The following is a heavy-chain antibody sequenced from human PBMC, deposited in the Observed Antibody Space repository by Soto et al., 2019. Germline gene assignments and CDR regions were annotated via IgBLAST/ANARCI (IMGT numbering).Heavy chain of an antibody. D-gene: IGHD5-12*01. Sequence: SETLSLTCTVSGDSISAYSWSWVRQPPRKGLEWIGNIHYNGNTKYSPSLKSRVTMSVDTSKNHFSLRLISVTAADTAIYFCAREGNLGRWLQPLDFWGQGTLVTVSS. CDR2: IHYNGNT. CDR3: AREGNLGRWLQPLDF. CDR1: GDSISAYS. J-gene: IGHJ4*02. V-gene: IGHV4-59*01.